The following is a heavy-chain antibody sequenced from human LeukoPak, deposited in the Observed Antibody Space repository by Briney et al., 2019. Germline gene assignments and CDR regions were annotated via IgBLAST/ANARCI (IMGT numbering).Heavy chain of an antibody. V-gene: IGHV1-2*02. Sequence: ASVKVSCKASGYTFTGYYMHWVRQAPGQGLEWMGWINPNSGGTNYAQKFQGRVTMTRDTSISTAYMELSRLRSDDTAVYYCARGIYYYDSSGYYPLRAFDIWGQGTMVTVSS. CDR1: GYTFTGYY. J-gene: IGHJ3*02. CDR2: INPNSGGT. D-gene: IGHD3-22*01. CDR3: ARGIYYYDSSGYYPLRAFDI.